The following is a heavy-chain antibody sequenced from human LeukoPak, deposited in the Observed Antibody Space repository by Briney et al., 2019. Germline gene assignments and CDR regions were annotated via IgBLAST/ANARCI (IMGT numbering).Heavy chain of an antibody. Sequence: GGSLRLSCAASGFTFSSYAMSWVRQAPGKGLEWVSAISGSGGSTYYADSVKGRFTISRDNSKNTLYLQMNSLRAEDTAVYYCANLGYYYDREHYWGQGTLVTVSS. CDR3: ANLGYYYDREHY. J-gene: IGHJ4*02. D-gene: IGHD3-22*01. V-gene: IGHV3-23*01. CDR1: GFTFSSYA. CDR2: ISGSGGST.